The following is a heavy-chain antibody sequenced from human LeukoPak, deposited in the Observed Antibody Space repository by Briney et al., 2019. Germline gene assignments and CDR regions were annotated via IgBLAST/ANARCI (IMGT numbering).Heavy chain of an antibody. D-gene: IGHD3-22*01. V-gene: IGHV4-34*01. CDR2: INHSGST. Sequence: SETLSLTCAVYGGSFSGYYWSWIRQPPGKGLEWIGEINHSGSTNYNPSLKSRATISVDTSKNQFSLKLSSVTAADTAVHYCARGHYSSGYYDYWGQGTLVTVSS. J-gene: IGHJ4*02. CDR3: ARGHYSSGYYDY. CDR1: GGSFSGYY.